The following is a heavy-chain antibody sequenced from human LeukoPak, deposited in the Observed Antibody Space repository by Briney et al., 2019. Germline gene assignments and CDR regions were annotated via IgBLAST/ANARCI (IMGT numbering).Heavy chain of an antibody. J-gene: IGHJ6*02. CDR3: ARYYGSGFMDV. Sequence: AGSLRLSCAASGFTFSDYYMSWLRQAPGNGLEWVSYLSRGGSNTYYADSGKGRFTISRDNAKNSLFLQTNSLRGEDTAVYYCARYYGSGFMDVWGQGTTVTVS. D-gene: IGHD3-10*01. CDR2: LSRGGSNT. CDR1: GFTFSDYY. V-gene: IGHV3-11*04.